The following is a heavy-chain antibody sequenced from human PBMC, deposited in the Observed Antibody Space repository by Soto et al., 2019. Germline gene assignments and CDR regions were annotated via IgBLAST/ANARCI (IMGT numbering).Heavy chain of an antibody. D-gene: IGHD6-6*01. Sequence: QVQLVQSGAEVKKPGASVKVSCKASGYTFTTYAISWVRQAPGRGLEWMGRISTYNGNTKYAQKLQGRVTMTTDTSTSTAYMELRSLRSDDTAAYYCARDPQYSTSSQVFDSWGQGTLVTVSS. CDR3: ARDPQYSTSSQVFDS. V-gene: IGHV1-18*01. CDR1: GYTFTTYA. J-gene: IGHJ4*02. CDR2: ISTYNGNT.